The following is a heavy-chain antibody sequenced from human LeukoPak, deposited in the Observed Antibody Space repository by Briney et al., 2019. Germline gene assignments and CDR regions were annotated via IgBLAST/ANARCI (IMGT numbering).Heavy chain of an antibody. Sequence: PSETLSLTCTVSGGSISTYYWSWIRQPPGKGLEWIGYIYYSGSTNYNPSLKSRVTTSVDTSKNQFSLRLSSVTAADTAVYYCARDTGTVVDYWGQGTLVTVSS. D-gene: IGHD4-23*01. V-gene: IGHV4-59*01. CDR3: ARDTGTVVDY. J-gene: IGHJ4*02. CDR2: IYYSGST. CDR1: GGSISTYY.